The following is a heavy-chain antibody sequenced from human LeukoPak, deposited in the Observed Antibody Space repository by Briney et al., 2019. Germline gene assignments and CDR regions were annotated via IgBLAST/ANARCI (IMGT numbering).Heavy chain of an antibody. D-gene: IGHD3-16*01. J-gene: IGHJ4*02. CDR1: SYSISSGYY. Sequence: ASETLSLTCAVSSYSISSGYYWGWIRQPPGKGLEWIGSIYHSGSTYYNPSLKSRVTILVDTSKNQFSLKLSSVTAADTAVYYCARRGGSRYFDYWGRGTLVTVSS. CDR2: IYHSGST. V-gene: IGHV4-38-2*01. CDR3: ARRGGSRYFDY.